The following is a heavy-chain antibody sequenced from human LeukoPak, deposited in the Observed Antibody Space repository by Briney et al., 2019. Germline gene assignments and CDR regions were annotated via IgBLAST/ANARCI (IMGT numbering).Heavy chain of an antibody. Sequence: GASVKVSCKASGYTFTSYDINWVRQAPGQGLEWMGWMNPNSGNTGYAQKFQGRVTMTRNTSISTAYMELSSLRSEDTAVYYCARGRRIRVVVIKVGYYYMDVWGKGTTVTVSS. CDR1: GYTFTSYD. V-gene: IGHV1-8*01. J-gene: IGHJ6*03. CDR2: MNPNSGNT. CDR3: ARGRRIRVVVIKVGYYYMDV. D-gene: IGHD3-22*01.